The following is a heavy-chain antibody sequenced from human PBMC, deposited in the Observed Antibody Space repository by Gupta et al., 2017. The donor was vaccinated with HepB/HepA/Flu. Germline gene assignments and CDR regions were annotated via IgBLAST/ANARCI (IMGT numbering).Heavy chain of an antibody. V-gene: IGHV1-69*01. CDR1: GGTFSSYA. D-gene: IGHD2-2*01. CDR3: ARSWGSTVPGYYYYYYMDV. Sequence: QVQLVQSGAEVKKPGSSVKVSCKASGGTFSSYAISWVRQAPGQGLEWMGEIFPIFGTANYAQKFQGRVTITADESTSTAYMVLSSLRSEDTAVYYWARSWGSTVPGYYYYYYMDVWGKGTTVTVSS. CDR2: IFPIFGTA. J-gene: IGHJ6*03.